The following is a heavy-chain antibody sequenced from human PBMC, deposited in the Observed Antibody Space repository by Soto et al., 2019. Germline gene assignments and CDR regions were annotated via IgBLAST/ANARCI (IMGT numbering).Heavy chain of an antibody. CDR1: GFTFSNYF. J-gene: IGHJ4*02. CDR3: ARDDEDGSYCDLGY. D-gene: IGHD3-10*01. CDR2: ILHDGNNK. Sequence: GGSLRLSCAASGFTFSNYFMHWVRQAPGKGLEWVAMILHDGNNKYYADSVKGRFTISRDNSKNTLYLQMNSLRTEDTAMYYCARDDEDGSYCDLGYWGQGTLVTVSS. V-gene: IGHV3-30-3*01.